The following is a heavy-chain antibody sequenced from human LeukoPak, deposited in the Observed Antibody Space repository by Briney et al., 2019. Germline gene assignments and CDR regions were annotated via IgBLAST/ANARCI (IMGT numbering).Heavy chain of an antibody. D-gene: IGHD6-13*01. J-gene: IGHJ6*02. V-gene: IGHV4-59*11. CDR3: ARSLSTGPSAAGDAFYFYYGLDV. CDR1: GGSISSHY. CDR2: IYYRGST. Sequence: SETLSLTCNVSGGSISSHYWSWIRQPPGKGLEWIAYIYYRGSTNYNPSLTSRVTISVDASKNQFSLKLTSVTAADTAVYYCARSLSTGPSAAGDAFYFYYGLDVWGQGTTVTVSS.